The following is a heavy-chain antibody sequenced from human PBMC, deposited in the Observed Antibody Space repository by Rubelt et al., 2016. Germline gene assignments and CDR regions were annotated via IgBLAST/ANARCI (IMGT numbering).Heavy chain of an antibody. CDR3: ARVEGGYSGYGYYFYYYMDV. D-gene: IGHD5-12*01. CDR2: ISSSSSTI. Sequence: EVQLVESGGGLVQPGGSLRLSCVGSGFSFNSFSLSWVRQAPGKGLEWVSYISSSSSTIYYADSVKGRFTISRDNAKNALYLQMKSLRAEDTAVYYCARVEGGYSGYGYYFYYYMDVWGEGTTVTVSS. J-gene: IGHJ6*03. CDR1: GFSFNSFS. V-gene: IGHV3-48*04.